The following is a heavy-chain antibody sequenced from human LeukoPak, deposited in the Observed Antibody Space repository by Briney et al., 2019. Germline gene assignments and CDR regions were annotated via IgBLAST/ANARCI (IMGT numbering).Heavy chain of an antibody. CDR1: TYSISSGHY. CDR3: ARGRGGQWRSNFYY. J-gene: IGHJ4*02. CDR2: NYHSAST. Sequence: SETLSLTCAVSTYSISSGHYWGWIRQPPRKGLEWIGPNYHSASTDHNPPLKIRVTISAYTSKNQFSLKLSYVTAADAAVYYWARGRGGQWRSNFYYWGQGTLVPVSS. V-gene: IGHV4-38-2*01. D-gene: IGHD6-19*01.